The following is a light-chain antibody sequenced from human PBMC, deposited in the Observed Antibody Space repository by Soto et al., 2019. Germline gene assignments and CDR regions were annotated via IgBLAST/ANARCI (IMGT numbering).Light chain of an antibody. CDR2: EVR. Sequence: QSALTQPASVSGSPGQSITISCAGNMRDVGADNLVSWYQQHPDRAPQLIIYEVRNRPSGIFFRFSGSKSVNTASLTISGLQAEDEDDYYCSSYTSKSSHIFGGGTKLTVL. J-gene: IGLJ2*01. CDR3: SSYTSKSSHI. V-gene: IGLV2-14*01. CDR1: MRDVGADNL.